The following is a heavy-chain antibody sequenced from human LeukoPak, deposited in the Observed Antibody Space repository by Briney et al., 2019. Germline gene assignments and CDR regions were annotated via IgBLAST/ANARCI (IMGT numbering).Heavy chain of an antibody. CDR3: ARDIYCSSTSCYGGVDY. J-gene: IGHJ4*02. CDR1: GFTFSDYY. D-gene: IGHD2-2*01. V-gene: IGHV3-11*05. Sequence: GGSLRLSCAASGFTFSDYYMSWIRQAPGQGLEWVSYISSSSSYTNYADSVKGRFTISRDNAKNSLYLQMNSLRAEDTAVYYCARDIYCSSTSCYGGVDYWGQGTLVTVSS. CDR2: ISSSSSYT.